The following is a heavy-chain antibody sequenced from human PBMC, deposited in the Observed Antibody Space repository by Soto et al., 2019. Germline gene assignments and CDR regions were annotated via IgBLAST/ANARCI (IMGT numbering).Heavy chain of an antibody. J-gene: IGHJ4*02. CDR3: AKVREDVVLLVALDH. Sequence: GGSLRLSCAASGFTFSGSAMHWVRQASGKGLEWVGRIRSKANSYATAYAASVKGRFTISRDDSKNTAYLQMNSLRPEDTAVYYCAKVREDVVLLVALDHWGQGTPVTVSS. CDR2: IRSKANSYAT. V-gene: IGHV3-73*01. CDR1: GFTFSGSA. D-gene: IGHD2-8*01.